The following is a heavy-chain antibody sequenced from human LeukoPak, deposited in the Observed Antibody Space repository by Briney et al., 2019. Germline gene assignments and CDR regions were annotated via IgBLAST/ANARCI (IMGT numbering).Heavy chain of an antibody. J-gene: IGHJ4*02. CDR2: INPNSGDT. V-gene: IGHV1-2*06. CDR3: ARGPQYPQQLVFDY. CDR1: GYTFTGYH. D-gene: IGHD6-13*01. Sequence: ASVKVSFKASGYTFTGYHMHWVRQAPGQGLEWMGRINPNSGDTNNAQKFQGRVTMTRDTSISTAYMDLSMLTSDDTAVYYCARGPQYPQQLVFDYWGQGTLVTVSS.